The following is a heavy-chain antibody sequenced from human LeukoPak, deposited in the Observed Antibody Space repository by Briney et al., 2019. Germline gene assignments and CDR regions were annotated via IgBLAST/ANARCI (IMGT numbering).Heavy chain of an antibody. CDR1: GFTFSSYS. CDR2: ISSSSSYI. J-gene: IGHJ4*02. V-gene: IGHV3-21*01. CDR3: ARDSGDSSGYFDY. Sequence: KPGGSLRLSCAASGFTFSSYSMNWVRQAPGKGLEWVSSISSSSSYIYYADSVKGRFTISRDNSKNTLYLQMNSLRAEDTAVYYCARDSGDSSGYFDYWGQGTLVTVSS. D-gene: IGHD3-22*01.